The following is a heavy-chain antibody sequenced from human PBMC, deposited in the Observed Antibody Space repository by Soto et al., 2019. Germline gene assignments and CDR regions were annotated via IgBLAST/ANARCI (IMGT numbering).Heavy chain of an antibody. D-gene: IGHD6-6*01. CDR3: AREGPYSSSSIYGMDV. Sequence: GGSLRLSCAASGFTFSSYAMHWVRQAPGKGLEWVAVISYDGSNKYYADSVKGRFTISRDNSKNTLYLQMNSLGAEDTAVYYCAREGPYSSSSIYGMDVWGQGTTVTVSS. CDR1: GFTFSSYA. J-gene: IGHJ6*02. V-gene: IGHV3-30-3*01. CDR2: ISYDGSNK.